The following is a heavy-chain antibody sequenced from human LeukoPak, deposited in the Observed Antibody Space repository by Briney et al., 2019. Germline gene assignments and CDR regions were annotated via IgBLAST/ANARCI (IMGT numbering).Heavy chain of an antibody. V-gene: IGHV3-7*01. Sequence: GGSLRLSCAASGFTFSSYAMHWVRQAPGKGLEWVANIKQDGSEKYYVDSVKGQFTISRDNAKNSLYLQMNSLRAEDTAVYYCARMSPPFSAWGQGTLVTVSS. J-gene: IGHJ5*02. CDR1: GFTFSSYA. CDR3: ARMSPPFSA. CDR2: IKQDGSEK.